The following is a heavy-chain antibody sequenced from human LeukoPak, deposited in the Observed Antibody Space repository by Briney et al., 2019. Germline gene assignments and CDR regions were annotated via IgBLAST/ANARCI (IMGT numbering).Heavy chain of an antibody. CDR3: ARSRTGWGFLFDY. V-gene: IGHV1-2*02. CDR2: INPNSGGT. J-gene: IGHJ4*02. CDR1: GYTFTGYY. Sequence: ASVKVSCKASGYTFTGYYMHWVRQAPGQGLEWMGWINPNSGGTNYAQKFQGRVTMTRGTSISTAYMELSRLRSDDTAVYYCARSRTGWGFLFDYWGQGTLVTVSS. D-gene: IGHD3/OR15-3a*01.